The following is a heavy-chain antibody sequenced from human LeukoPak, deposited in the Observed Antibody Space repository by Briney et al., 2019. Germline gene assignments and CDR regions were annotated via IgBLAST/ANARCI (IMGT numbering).Heavy chain of an antibody. CDR1: GYTFTSYG. CDR2: ISAYNGNT. Sequence: GASVKVSCKASGYTFTSYGISWVRQAPGQGLEWMGWISAYNGNTNYAQKLQGRVTMTTDTSTSTAYMELRSLRSDDTAVYYCAREVPYDSSRYYQPFDYWGQRTLVTVSS. J-gene: IGHJ4*02. D-gene: IGHD3-22*01. V-gene: IGHV1-18*01. CDR3: AREVPYDSSRYYQPFDY.